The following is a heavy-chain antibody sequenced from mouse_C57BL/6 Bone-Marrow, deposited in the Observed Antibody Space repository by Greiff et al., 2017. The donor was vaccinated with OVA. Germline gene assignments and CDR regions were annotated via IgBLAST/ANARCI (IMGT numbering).Heavy chain of an antibody. CDR2: INPSSGYT. V-gene: IGHV1-4*01. D-gene: IGHD1-1*01. Sequence: VKLVESGAELARPGASVKMSCKASGYTFTSYTMHWVKQRPGQGLEWIGYINPSSGYTKYNQKFKDKATLTADKSSSTAYMQLSSLTSEDSAVYYCARFITTEYYFDYWGQGTTLTVSS. CDR1: GYTFTSYT. J-gene: IGHJ2*01. CDR3: ARFITTEYYFDY.